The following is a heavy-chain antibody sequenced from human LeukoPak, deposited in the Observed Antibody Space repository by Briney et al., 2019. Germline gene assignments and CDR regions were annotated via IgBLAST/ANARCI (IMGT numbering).Heavy chain of an antibody. J-gene: IGHJ4*02. CDR1: GFNFNSHW. V-gene: IGHV3-7*01. CDR3: ARDGEAAGLYFDY. CDR2: INQDGSEK. D-gene: IGHD6-13*01. Sequence: PGGSLRLSCAVPGFNFNSHWMNWVGQAPGRGLEGVASINQDGSEKYYADSVKGRFIMSRDNAKNSLYLQMNSLRVEDTAIYYCARDGEAAGLYFDYWGQGTLVTVSS.